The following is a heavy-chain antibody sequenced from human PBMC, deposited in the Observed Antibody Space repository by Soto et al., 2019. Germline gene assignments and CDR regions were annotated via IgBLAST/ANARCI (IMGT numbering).Heavy chain of an antibody. CDR2: IYYSGST. V-gene: IGHV4-59*01. J-gene: IGHJ6*02. CDR1: GGSISSYY. CDR3: ASQMGVTATYEHYYGMDV. D-gene: IGHD1-7*01. Sequence: SETLSLTCTVSGGSISSYYWSWIRQPPGKGLEWIGYIYYSGSTNYNPSLKSRVTISVDTSTSTAYMELSSLRSEDTAVYYCASQMGVTATYEHYYGMDVWGQGTTVTAS.